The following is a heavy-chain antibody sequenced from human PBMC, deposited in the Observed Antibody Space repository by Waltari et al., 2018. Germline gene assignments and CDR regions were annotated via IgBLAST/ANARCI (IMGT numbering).Heavy chain of an antibody. CDR1: GGSISSYY. J-gene: IGHJ4*02. CDR3: ARDVGRGIAARSFDY. V-gene: IGHV4-59*01. CDR2: NYYSGST. Sequence: QVQLQESGPGLVKPSETLSLTCTVSGGSISSYYWSWIRQPPGKGLEWIGYNYYSGSTNYNTALKSRVTRSVDTSKNQFSLKLSSVTAADTAVYYCARDVGRGIAARSFDYWGQGTLVTVSS. D-gene: IGHD6-6*01.